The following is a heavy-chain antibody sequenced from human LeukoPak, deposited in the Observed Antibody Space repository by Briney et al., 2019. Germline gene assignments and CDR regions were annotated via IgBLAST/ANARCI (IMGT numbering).Heavy chain of an antibody. CDR1: GFSFSNHG. D-gene: IGHD2/OR15-2a*01. CDR3: AKDGSMIDPPGYFDY. Sequence: PGGSLRLSCAASGFSFSNHGMHWVRQAPGKRLEWVAVIWDDGNNKRYANSVNGRFTISRDNSENTLYLQMNSLRAEDTAVYYCAKDGSMIDPPGYFDYWGQGTLVTVSS. CDR2: IWDDGNNK. V-gene: IGHV3-33*06. J-gene: IGHJ4*02.